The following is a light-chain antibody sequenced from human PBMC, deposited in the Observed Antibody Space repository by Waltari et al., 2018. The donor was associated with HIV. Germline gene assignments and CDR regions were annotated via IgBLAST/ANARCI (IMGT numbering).Light chain of an antibody. CDR2: GNS. CDR3: QSYDSSLSGSV. J-gene: IGLJ2*01. V-gene: IGLV1-40*01. CDR1: SSNIGAGYD. Sequence: QSVLTQPPSVSGAPGQRVTIPCTGSSSNIGAGYDVHWYQQLPGTAPKLLIYGNSSRPSGVPDRCSGSKSGTSASLAITGLQAEDEADYYCQSYDSSLSGSVFGGGTKLTVL.